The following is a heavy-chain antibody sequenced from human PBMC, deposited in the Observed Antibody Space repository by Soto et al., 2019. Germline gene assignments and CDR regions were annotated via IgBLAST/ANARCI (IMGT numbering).Heavy chain of an antibody. D-gene: IGHD2-2*02. CDR3: AVVPAAIGYCRFFVP. Sequence: SETLSLTCTVSGGSISSGDYYWSWIRQPPGKGLEWIGYIYYSGSTYYNPSLKSRVTISVDTPKNQFSLKLSSVTAADTAVYYCAVVPAAIGYCRFFVPWCQGTLVTVSS. CDR1: GGSISSGDYY. CDR2: IYYSGST. V-gene: IGHV4-30-4*01. J-gene: IGHJ5*02.